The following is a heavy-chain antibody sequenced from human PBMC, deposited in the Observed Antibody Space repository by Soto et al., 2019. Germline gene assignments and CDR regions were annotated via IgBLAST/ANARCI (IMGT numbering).Heavy chain of an antibody. CDR1: GFSFSNYA. Sequence: PGGSLRLSCAASGFSFSNYAMSWVRRAPGKGLEWVSAISGSGGSTYYADSVKGRFTISRDNSKNTLYLQMNSLRAEDTAVYYCAKVREPMTTVTEYYFDYWGQGTLVTVSS. V-gene: IGHV3-23*01. J-gene: IGHJ4*02. CDR2: ISGSGGST. D-gene: IGHD4-17*01. CDR3: AKVREPMTTVTEYYFDY.